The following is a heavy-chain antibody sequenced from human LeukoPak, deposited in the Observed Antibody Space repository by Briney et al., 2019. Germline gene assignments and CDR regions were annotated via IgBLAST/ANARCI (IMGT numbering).Heavy chain of an antibody. CDR2: IYWDDDK. J-gene: IGHJ4*02. Sequence: SGPTLVKPTQTLTLTCTFSGFSLSTSGVGVGWIRQPPGKALEWLALIYWDDDKRYSPSLKSRLTITKDTSKNQVVLTMSNMDPVDTATYYRAHRPGIVGATPFDYWGQGTLVTVSS. CDR3: AHRPGIVGATPFDY. CDR1: GFSLSTSGVG. D-gene: IGHD1-26*01. V-gene: IGHV2-5*02.